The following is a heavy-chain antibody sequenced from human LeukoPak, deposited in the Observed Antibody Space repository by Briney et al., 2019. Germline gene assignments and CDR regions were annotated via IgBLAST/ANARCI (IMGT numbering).Heavy chain of an antibody. J-gene: IGHJ5*02. CDR3: ARGEVITMVRGDIGSNWFDP. V-gene: IGHV1-3*04. CDR1: GYSFTRYA. CDR2: INTGNGNT. D-gene: IGHD3-10*01. Sequence: ASVNVSCKASGYSFTRYAIYWVRQAPGQRLEWMGWINTGNGNTKYSQKFQGRVTITRDTSASTVYMQLSSLRSEDTAIYFCARGEVITMVRGDIGSNWFDPWGLGTLVIVSS.